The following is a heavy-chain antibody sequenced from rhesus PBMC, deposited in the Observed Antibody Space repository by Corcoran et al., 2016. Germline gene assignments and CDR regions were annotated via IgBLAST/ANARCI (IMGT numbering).Heavy chain of an antibody. J-gene: IGHJ4*01. CDR1: GSSISSYS. D-gene: IGHD2-27*01. Sequence: QVQLQESGPGLVKPSETLPLTCAVSGSSISSYSCSWICLSPGQGLVWFGYIYGGSGSTSYNTSLKGRVTISKDTSKNQFFLKRSSVTAADTAVYYCARGHCSGIYCYGNYFDYWGQGVLVTVSS. CDR3: ARGHCSGIYCYGNYFDY. V-gene: IGHV4S7*01. CDR2: IYGGSGST.